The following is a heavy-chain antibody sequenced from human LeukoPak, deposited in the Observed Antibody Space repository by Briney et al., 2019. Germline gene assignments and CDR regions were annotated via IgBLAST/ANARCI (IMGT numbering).Heavy chain of an antibody. J-gene: IGHJ3*02. CDR3: ATGGAYDSSGYYEGDAFDI. CDR2: IYYSGST. CDR1: GGSISSSSYY. D-gene: IGHD3-22*01. V-gene: IGHV4-39*07. Sequence: NPSETLSLTCTVSGGSISSSSYYWGWIRQPPGKGLEWIGSIYYSGSTYYNPSLKSRVTISVDTSKNQFSLKLSSVTAADTAVYYCATGGAYDSSGYYEGDAFDIWGQGTMVTVSS.